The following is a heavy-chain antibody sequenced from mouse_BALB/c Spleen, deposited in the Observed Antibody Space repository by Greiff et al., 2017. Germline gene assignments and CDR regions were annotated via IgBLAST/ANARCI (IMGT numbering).Heavy chain of an antibody. CDR2: ISYSGST. Sequence: EVQLQESGPGLVKPSQSLSLTCTVTGYSITSDYAWNWIRQFPGNKLEWMGYISYSGSTSYNPSLKSRISITRDTSKNQFFLQLNSVTTEDTATYYCARDYGSIFDYWGQGTTLTVSS. CDR3: ARDYGSIFDY. V-gene: IGHV3-2*02. CDR1: GYSITSDYA. D-gene: IGHD1-1*01. J-gene: IGHJ2*01.